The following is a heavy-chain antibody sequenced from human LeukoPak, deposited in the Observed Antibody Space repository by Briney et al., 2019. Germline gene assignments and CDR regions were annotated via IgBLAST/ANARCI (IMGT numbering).Heavy chain of an antibody. CDR1: GGSISRYY. V-gene: IGHV4-59*01. CDR2: VYYNGGT. D-gene: IGHD6-6*01. Sequence: PSETLSLTCTVSGGSISRYYWNWIRQSPGKGLEWVGYVYYNGGTTYNPSLKSRVTISVDTSKNQFFLKLNSVTAADTAVYYCARGKSIAARRLDYWGQGTLVTVSS. J-gene: IGHJ4*02. CDR3: ARGKSIAARRLDY.